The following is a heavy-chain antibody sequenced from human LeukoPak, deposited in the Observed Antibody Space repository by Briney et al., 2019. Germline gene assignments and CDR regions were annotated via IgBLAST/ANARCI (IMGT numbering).Heavy chain of an antibody. D-gene: IGHD3-10*01. V-gene: IGHV4-39*01. J-gene: IGHJ5*02. Sequence: SETLSLTCSVSGGSISSSSYFWGWIRQPPGKGLEWIASVHYSGSTYYNPSLKSRVTISVDTSKNQFSLKLRSVTAADTAVYYCARGPRFGELLWHWFDPWGQGTLVTVSS. CDR3: ARGPRFGELLWHWFDP. CDR1: GGSISSSSYF. CDR2: VHYSGST.